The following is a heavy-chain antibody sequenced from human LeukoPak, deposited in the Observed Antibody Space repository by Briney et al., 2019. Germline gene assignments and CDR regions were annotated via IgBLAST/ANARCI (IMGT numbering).Heavy chain of an antibody. CDR2: ISAYNGNT. D-gene: IGHD2-8*01. CDR1: GYTFTSYG. Sequence: GASVKVSCKASGYTFTSYGISWVRQAPGQGLEWMGWISAYNGNTNYAQKLQGRVTMTTDTSTSTAYMELRSLRSDDTAVYYCASRAYATTYYYYGMDVRGQGTTVTVSS. V-gene: IGHV1-18*01. J-gene: IGHJ6*02. CDR3: ASRAYATTYYYYGMDV.